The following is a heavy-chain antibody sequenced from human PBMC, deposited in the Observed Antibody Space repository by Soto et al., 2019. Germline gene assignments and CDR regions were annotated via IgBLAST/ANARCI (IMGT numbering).Heavy chain of an antibody. CDR2: IYSGGNS. CDR3: ARLGPYGSETYSFRYSWFDP. D-gene: IGHD3-10*01. CDR1: GFTVSSSH. Sequence: GGSLRLSCTTSGFTVSSSHMSWVRQAPGKRLDWVSVIYSGGNSYYAVSVQGRFTISRDNSKNTVYLQMNSLRGEDTAIYYCARLGPYGSETYSFRYSWFDPWGQGTLVTVSS. V-gene: IGHV3-53*01. J-gene: IGHJ5*02.